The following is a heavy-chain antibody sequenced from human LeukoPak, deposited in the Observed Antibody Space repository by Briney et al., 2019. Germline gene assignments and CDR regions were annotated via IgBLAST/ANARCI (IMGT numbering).Heavy chain of an antibody. CDR3: TRVQLIVYYYSGRDV. CDR1: GFTFGDYA. Sequence: PGGSLRLSCTASGFTFGDYAMSWVRQAPGKGLEWVGFIRSKAYGGTTEYAASVKGRFTISRDDSISIAYLEMNNLKTEDTAVYYCTRVQLIVYYYSGRDVWGQGTTVTVSS. J-gene: IGHJ6*02. V-gene: IGHV3-49*04. D-gene: IGHD6-13*01. CDR2: IRSKAYGGTT.